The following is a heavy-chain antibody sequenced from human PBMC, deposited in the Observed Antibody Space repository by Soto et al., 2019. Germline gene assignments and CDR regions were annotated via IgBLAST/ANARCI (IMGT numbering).Heavy chain of an antibody. Sequence: PSETLSLTCTVIGGSIRSPNFSWSWIRQHPGKGPEWIGNIYYNGTTTYSPSLESRLTISLDPSKNQFSLTLKSVTAADTAVYYCTRDAPPWFGDLSPWRQATPVTVS. D-gene: IGHD3-10*01. CDR2: IYYNGTT. CDR1: GGSIRSPNFS. V-gene: IGHV4-31*03. CDR3: TRDAPPWFGDLSP. J-gene: IGHJ4*02.